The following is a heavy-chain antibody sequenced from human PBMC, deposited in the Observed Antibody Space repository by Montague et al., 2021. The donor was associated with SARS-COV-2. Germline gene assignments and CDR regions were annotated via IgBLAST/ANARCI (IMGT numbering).Heavy chain of an antibody. CDR1: GGSISSSSYY. Sequence: SETLSLTCTVSGGSISSSSYYWVWNRPPPGQGLEWNGSINYSGXTXYXXXXQXRVTISVDTTKNQFSLKLSSVTAADTAVYYCARVGRQQLVRLSGMDVWGQGTTVTVSS. CDR2: INYSGXT. V-gene: IGHV4-39*07. D-gene: IGHD6-13*01. J-gene: IGHJ6*02. CDR3: ARVGRQQLVRLSGMDV.